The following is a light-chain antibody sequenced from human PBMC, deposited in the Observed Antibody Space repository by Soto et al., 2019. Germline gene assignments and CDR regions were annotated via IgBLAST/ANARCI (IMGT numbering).Light chain of an antibody. V-gene: IGLV2-14*01. CDR1: SSDIGAYKY. J-gene: IGLJ1*01. CDR3: SSYTSSSTQV. CDR2: DVS. Sequence: QSVLTQPASVSGSPGQSITISCTGTSSDIGAYKYVSWYQQHPGKAPKLMIYDVSNRPSGVSNRFSGSKSGNTASLTISGLQAEDEADYYCSSYTSSSTQVLGTGTKVTVL.